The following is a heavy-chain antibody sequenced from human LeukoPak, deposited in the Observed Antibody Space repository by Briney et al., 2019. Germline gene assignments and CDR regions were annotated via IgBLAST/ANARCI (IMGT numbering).Heavy chain of an antibody. J-gene: IGHJ1*01. CDR2: ISYDGSNK. Sequence: GGSLRLSCAASGFTFSSYGMHWVRQAPGKGLEWVAVISYDGSNKYYADSVKGRFTISRDNSKNTLYLQMNSLRAEDTAVYYSAKDKETCSGGSCYSWHFQHWGQGTLVTVSS. D-gene: IGHD2-15*01. CDR1: GFTFSSYG. V-gene: IGHV3-30*18. CDR3: AKDKETCSGGSCYSWHFQH.